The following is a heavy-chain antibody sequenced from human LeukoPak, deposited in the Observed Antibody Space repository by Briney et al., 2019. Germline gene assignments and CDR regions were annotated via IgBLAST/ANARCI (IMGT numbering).Heavy chain of an antibody. CDR3: ARASGVGVGYYFDY. CDR1: GGTFSSYT. Sequence: GSSVKVSCKASGGTFSSYTISWVRQAPGQGLEWMGRIIPILGIANYAQKFQGRVTITADKSTSTAYMELSSLRSEDTAVYYCARASGVGVGYYFDYWGQGTLVTVSS. CDR2: IIPILGIA. V-gene: IGHV1-69*02. J-gene: IGHJ4*02. D-gene: IGHD3-22*01.